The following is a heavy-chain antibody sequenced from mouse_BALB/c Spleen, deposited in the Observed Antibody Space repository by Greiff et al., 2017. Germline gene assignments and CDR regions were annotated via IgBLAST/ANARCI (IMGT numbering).Heavy chain of an antibody. D-gene: IGHD1-1*01. V-gene: IGHV5-12-1*01. CDR1: GFAFSSYD. CDR2: ISSGGGST. Sequence: DVMLVESGGGLVKPGGSLKLSCAASGFAFSSYDMSWVRQTPEKRLEWVAYISSGGGSTYYPDTVKGRFTISRDNAKNTLYLQMSSLKSEDTAMYYCASPYYGSSYYAMDYWGQGTSVTVSS. J-gene: IGHJ4*01. CDR3: ASPYYGSSYYAMDY.